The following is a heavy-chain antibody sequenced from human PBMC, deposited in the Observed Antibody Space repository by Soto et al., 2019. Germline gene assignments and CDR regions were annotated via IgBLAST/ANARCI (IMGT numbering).Heavy chain of an antibody. V-gene: IGHV1-18*01. CDR3: ARGRIVASIHDAFEI. Sequence: QGHLLQSGDEVKTPGASVRVSCRASGYPFTSYGISRVRQAPGQGLEWVAWISAYNGNRDTAQKFQGRVTMTLDTSTDTAHMELGDLTSADTGVYYCARGRIVASIHDAFEIWGQGTKVTVSS. D-gene: IGHD5-12*01. J-gene: IGHJ3*02. CDR2: ISAYNGNR. CDR1: GYPFTSYG.